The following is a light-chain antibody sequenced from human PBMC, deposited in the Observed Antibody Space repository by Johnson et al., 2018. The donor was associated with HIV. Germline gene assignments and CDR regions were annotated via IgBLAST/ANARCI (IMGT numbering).Light chain of an antibody. V-gene: IGLV1-51*01. CDR2: DNN. CDR1: SSNIGNKY. CDR3: GTWDSSLSAPGYV. Sequence: QSVLTQPPSVSAAPGQKVTISCSGSSSNIGNKYVSWYQQLPGTAPKLLIFDNNKRPSGIPDRFSASKSGPSATLGITGLQTGDEADYYCGTWDSSLSAPGYVFGTGTKVTVL. J-gene: IGLJ1*01.